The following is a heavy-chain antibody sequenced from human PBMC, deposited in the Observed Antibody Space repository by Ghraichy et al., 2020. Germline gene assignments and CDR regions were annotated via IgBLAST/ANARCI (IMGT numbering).Heavy chain of an antibody. Sequence: SETLSLTCTVSGGSISSGSYYWSWIRQPAGKGLEWIGRIYTSGSTNYNPSLKSRVTISVDTSKNQFSLKLSSVTAADTAVYYCARDYSSSWGAVYYYYGMDVCGQGTTATVS. CDR2: IYTSGST. CDR3: ARDYSSSWGAVYYYYGMDV. V-gene: IGHV4-61*02. J-gene: IGHJ6*02. D-gene: IGHD6-13*01. CDR1: GGSISSGSYY.